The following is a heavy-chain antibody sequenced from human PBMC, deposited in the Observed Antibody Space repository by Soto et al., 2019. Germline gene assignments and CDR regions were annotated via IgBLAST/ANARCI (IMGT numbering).Heavy chain of an antibody. J-gene: IGHJ4*02. CDR1: GYTFSSYH. CDR3: VRSGRRSGIDY. Sequence: GAPVKVSCKASGYTFSSYHISWVRQASGQGLEWMGWVNPNSNETDYAQKFQGRVTMTGNTSIRTAYMELSSLRSDDTAVYYCVRSGRRSGIDYWGQGTLVTVSS. CDR2: VNPNSNET. D-gene: IGHD5-12*01. V-gene: IGHV1-8*01.